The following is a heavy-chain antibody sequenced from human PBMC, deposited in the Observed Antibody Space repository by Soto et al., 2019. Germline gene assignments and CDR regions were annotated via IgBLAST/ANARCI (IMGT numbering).Heavy chain of an antibody. CDR1: GYTFTSYY. V-gene: IGHV1-46*01. CDR3: ACGEFWSGYSLIPGEY. D-gene: IGHD3-3*01. CDR2: INPSGGST. J-gene: IGHJ4*02. Sequence: ASVKVSCKASGYTFTSYYMHWVRQAPGQGLEWMGIINPSGGSTSYAQKFRGRVTMTRDTSTSTVYMELSSLRSEATAVYYCACGEFWSGYSLIPGEYWGQGTLVTVSS.